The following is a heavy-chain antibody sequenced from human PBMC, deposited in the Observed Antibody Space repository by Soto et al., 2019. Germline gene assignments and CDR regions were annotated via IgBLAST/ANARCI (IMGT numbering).Heavy chain of an antibody. CDR3: ARRIVATSWAFDY. V-gene: IGHV5-51*01. Sequence: GQVTISADKSISTAYLQWSSLKASDTAMYYCARRIVATSWAFDYWGQGTLVTVSS. D-gene: IGHD5-12*01. J-gene: IGHJ4*02.